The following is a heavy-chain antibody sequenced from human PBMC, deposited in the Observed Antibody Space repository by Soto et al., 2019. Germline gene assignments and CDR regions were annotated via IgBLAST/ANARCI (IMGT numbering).Heavy chain of an antibody. CDR3: ARVHKEELVTVPAAHYDH. J-gene: IGHJ4*01. CDR1: GCSLSSFY. Sequence: TLSLTCPVYGCSLSSFYWGWIRRPPGKGLEWIGYIYHSGTTRYNSSLKSRVTMSVDSSNNEFSLNLTSVTAADTFTYNRARVHKEELVTVPAAHYDHLGHVTLVTVSS. D-gene: IGHD2-2*01. CDR2: IYHSGTT. V-gene: IGHV4-59*01.